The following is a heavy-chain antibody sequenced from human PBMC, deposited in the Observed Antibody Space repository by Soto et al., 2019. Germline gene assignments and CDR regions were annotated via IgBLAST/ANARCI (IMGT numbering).Heavy chain of an antibody. V-gene: IGHV4-39*01. CDR1: GGSISSSSYY. Sequence: SETLSLTCTVSGGSISSSSYYWGWIRQPPGKGLEWIGSIYYSGSTYYNPSLKSRVTISVDTSKNQLSLKLSSVTAADTAVYYCASLYCSGGSCYSFYYYGMDVWGQGTTVTVSS. D-gene: IGHD2-15*01. J-gene: IGHJ6*02. CDR3: ASLYCSGGSCYSFYYYGMDV. CDR2: IYYSGST.